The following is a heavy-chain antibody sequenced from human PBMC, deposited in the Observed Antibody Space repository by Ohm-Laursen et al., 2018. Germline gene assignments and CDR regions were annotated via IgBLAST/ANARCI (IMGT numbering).Heavy chain of an antibody. CDR2: IYHSGST. CDR1: GYSISSGYY. Sequence: SQTLSLTCAVSGYSISSGYYWGWIRQPPGKGLEWIGSIYHSGSTYYNPSLKSRVTISVDTSKNQFSLKLSSVTAADTAVYYCARDIVVVVAARPTSNWFDPWGQGTLVTVSS. V-gene: IGHV4-38-2*01. D-gene: IGHD2-15*01. J-gene: IGHJ5*02. CDR3: ARDIVVVVAARPTSNWFDP.